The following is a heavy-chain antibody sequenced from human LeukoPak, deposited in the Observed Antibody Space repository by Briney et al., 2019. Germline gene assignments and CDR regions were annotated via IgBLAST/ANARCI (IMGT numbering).Heavy chain of an antibody. V-gene: IGHV4-4*07. J-gene: IGHJ6*02. Sequence: SETLSLTCTVSGSSVSNHWWIWIRQPAGKGLEWIGRISSRGYTNYNPSLKSRVAMSVDTSKNQFSLKLSSVTAADTAVYYCARGRSGWRLLYYYGMDVWGQGTTVTVSS. D-gene: IGHD6-19*01. CDR3: ARGRSGWRLLYYYGMDV. CDR1: GSSVSNHW. CDR2: ISSRGYT.